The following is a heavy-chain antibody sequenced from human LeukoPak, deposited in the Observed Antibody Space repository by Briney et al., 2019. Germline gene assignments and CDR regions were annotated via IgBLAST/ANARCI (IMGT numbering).Heavy chain of an antibody. Sequence: PGGSLRLSCAASGFTFSSYSMNWVRQAPGKGLEWVSYISSSSSTIYYADSVKGRFTISRDNAKNSLYLQMNSLRAEDTAVYYCARDSSVCEFDVWGQGTMVTVSS. CDR3: ARDSSVCEFDV. J-gene: IGHJ3*01. CDR2: ISSSSSTI. CDR1: GFTFSSYS. D-gene: IGHD6-6*01. V-gene: IGHV3-48*04.